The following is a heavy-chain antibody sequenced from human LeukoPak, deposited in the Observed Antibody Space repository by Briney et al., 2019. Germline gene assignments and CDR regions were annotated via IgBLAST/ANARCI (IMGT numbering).Heavy chain of an antibody. CDR3: ARVRRYYDFWSGKGPYYFDY. CDR2: INHSGST. Sequence: SETLSLTCAVYGGSFSGYYWSWIRQPPGKGLEWTGEINHSGSTNYNPSLKSRVTISVDTSKNQFSLKLSSVTAADTAVYYCARVRRYYDFWSGKGPYYFDYWGQGTLVTVSS. J-gene: IGHJ4*02. D-gene: IGHD3-3*01. CDR1: GGSFSGYY. V-gene: IGHV4-34*01.